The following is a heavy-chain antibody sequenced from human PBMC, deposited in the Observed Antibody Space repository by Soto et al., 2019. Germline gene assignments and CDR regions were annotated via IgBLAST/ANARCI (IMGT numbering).Heavy chain of an antibody. J-gene: IGHJ4*02. CDR3: ARDARGGYSGSYYGY. CDR2: TRNKANSYTT. D-gene: IGHD1-26*01. Sequence: GGSLRLSCAASGFTFSDHYMDWVRQAPGKGLEWVGRTRNKANSYTTEYAASVKGRFTISRDDSKNSLYLQMNSLKTEDTAVYYCARDARGGYSGSYYGYWGQGTLVTVSS. CDR1: GFTFSDHY. V-gene: IGHV3-72*01.